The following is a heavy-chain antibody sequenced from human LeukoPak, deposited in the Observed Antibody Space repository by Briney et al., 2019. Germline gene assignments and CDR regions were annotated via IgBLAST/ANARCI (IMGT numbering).Heavy chain of an antibody. J-gene: IGHJ3*02. CDR2: ISYDGSNK. Sequence: PAGRSLRLSCAASGFTFSGYAMHWVRQAPGKGLEWVAVISYDGSNKYYADSVKGRFTISRDNSKNTLYLQMNSLRAEDTAVYYCARGDYEAFDIWGQGTMVTVSS. CDR1: GFTFSGYA. D-gene: IGHD4-17*01. V-gene: IGHV3-30*04. CDR3: ARGDYEAFDI.